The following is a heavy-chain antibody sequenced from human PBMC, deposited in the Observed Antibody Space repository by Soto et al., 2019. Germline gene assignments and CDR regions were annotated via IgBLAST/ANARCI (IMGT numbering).Heavy chain of an antibody. CDR2: ISYDGSNK. Sequence: GGSLRLSCAASGFTFSSYAMHWVRQAPGKGLEWVAVISYDGSNKYYADSVKGRFTISRDNSKNTLYLQMNSLRAEDTAVYYCARSRDGYNYYYYGMDVWGQGTTVTVSS. J-gene: IGHJ6*02. D-gene: IGHD5-12*01. CDR3: ARSRDGYNYYYYGMDV. V-gene: IGHV3-30-3*01. CDR1: GFTFSSYA.